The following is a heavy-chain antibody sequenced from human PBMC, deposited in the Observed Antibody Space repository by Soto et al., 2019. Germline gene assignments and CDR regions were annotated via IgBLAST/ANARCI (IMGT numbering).Heavy chain of an antibody. Sequence: QVQLQQWGAGLLKPSETLSLTCAVYGGSFSGYYWSWIRQPPGKGLEWIGEINHSGSTNYNPSLKSRVTMSVDTSKNQFSLKLSSVTAAVTAVYYCAKVVSSSGYWIDYWGQGTLVTVSS. CDR1: GGSFSGYY. CDR2: INHSGST. D-gene: IGHD6-13*01. CDR3: AKVVSSSGYWIDY. J-gene: IGHJ4*02. V-gene: IGHV4-34*01.